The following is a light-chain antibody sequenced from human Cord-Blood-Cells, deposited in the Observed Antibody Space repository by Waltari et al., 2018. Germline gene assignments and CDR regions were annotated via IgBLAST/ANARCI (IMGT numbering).Light chain of an antibody. CDR2: EVS. CDR1: SSDVGGYNY. Sequence: QSALTQPASVSGSPGQSITISCTGTSSDVGGYNYVSWYQQHPGKAPKLMIYEVSNLPSGVSNRFPGSKSGNTASLTISGLQAEDEADYYCSSYTSSSTQVFGTGTKVTVL. J-gene: IGLJ1*01. CDR3: SSYTSSSTQV. V-gene: IGLV2-14*01.